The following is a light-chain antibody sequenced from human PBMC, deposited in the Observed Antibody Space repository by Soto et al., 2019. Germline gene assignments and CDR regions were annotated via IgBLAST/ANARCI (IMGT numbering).Light chain of an antibody. Sequence: EIVLTQSPATLSLSPGERATLSCRASQSVSSYLAWYQQKPGQAPRLLIYDASNRATGIPARFSGSGSGTDFTLHISSLEPEDFAVYYCQQRSNWPRTFGQGTKLEIK. CDR2: DAS. CDR1: QSVSSY. J-gene: IGKJ2*01. CDR3: QQRSNWPRT. V-gene: IGKV3-11*01.